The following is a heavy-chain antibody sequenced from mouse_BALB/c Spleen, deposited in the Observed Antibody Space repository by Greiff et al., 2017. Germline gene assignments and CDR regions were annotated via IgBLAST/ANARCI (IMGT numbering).Heavy chain of an antibody. CDR2: IYPGDGDT. Sequence: VQGVESGPELVKPGASVKISCKASGYAFSSSWMNWVKQRPGQGLEWIGRIYPGDGDTNYNGKFKGKATLTADKSSSTAYMQLSSLTSVDSAVYFCARNFYGPSAMDYWGQGTSVTVSS. J-gene: IGHJ4*01. V-gene: IGHV1-82*01. D-gene: IGHD1-1*02. CDR1: GYAFSSSW. CDR3: ARNFYGPSAMDY.